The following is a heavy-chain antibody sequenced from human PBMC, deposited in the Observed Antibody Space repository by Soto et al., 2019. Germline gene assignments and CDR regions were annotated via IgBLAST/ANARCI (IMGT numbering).Heavy chain of an antibody. CDR2: ISGSGGST. J-gene: IGHJ4*02. Sequence: GALRLSCAASGFTFSSYAMSWVRQAPGKGLEWVSAISGSGGSTYYADSVKGRFTISRDNSKNTLYLQMNSLRAEDTAVYYCATSSPRVAARPWFRTAGFDYWGQGTLVTVSS. V-gene: IGHV3-23*01. CDR1: GFTFSSYA. CDR3: ATSSPRVAARPWFRTAGFDY. D-gene: IGHD6-6*01.